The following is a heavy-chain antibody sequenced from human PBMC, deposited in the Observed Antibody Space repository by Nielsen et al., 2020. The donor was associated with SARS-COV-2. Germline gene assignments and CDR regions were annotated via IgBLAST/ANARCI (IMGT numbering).Heavy chain of an antibody. Sequence: WIRQPPGKGLEWVSVIYSGGSTYYADSVKGQFTISRDNSKNTLYLQMNSLRAEDTAVYYCARGGLTIFGVVIIFDYYGMDVWGQGTTVTVSS. V-gene: IGHV3-53*01. D-gene: IGHD3-3*01. CDR3: ARGGLTIFGVVIIFDYYGMDV. J-gene: IGHJ6*02. CDR2: IYSGGST.